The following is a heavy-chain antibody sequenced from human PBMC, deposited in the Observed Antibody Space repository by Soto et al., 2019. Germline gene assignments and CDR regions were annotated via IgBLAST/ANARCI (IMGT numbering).Heavy chain of an antibody. D-gene: IGHD2-2*01. V-gene: IGHV3-33*08. Sequence: PSETLSLSCVGSGFTFSSYGMHWVRQAPGKGLEWVAVIWYDGSNKYYAESVKGRFTISRDNSKNTLYLQMNSLRAEDTAVYYCARVPGYCSSTSCSTWYFDLWGRGTLVTVSS. CDR3: ARVPGYCSSTSCSTWYFDL. CDR2: IWYDGSNK. CDR1: GFTFSSYG. J-gene: IGHJ2*01.